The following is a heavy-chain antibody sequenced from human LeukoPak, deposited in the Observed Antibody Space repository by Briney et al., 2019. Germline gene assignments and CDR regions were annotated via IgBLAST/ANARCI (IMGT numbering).Heavy chain of an antibody. V-gene: IGHV1-2*02. CDR1: GYTFTGYY. CDR3: ARGRRFGELLPYFDY. Sequence: ASVKVSCKASGYTFTGYYMHWVRQTPGQGLEWMGWINPNSGGTNYAQKFQGRVTMTRDTSISTAYMELSRLRSEDTAVYYCARGRRFGELLPYFDYWGQGTLVTVSS. D-gene: IGHD3-10*01. CDR2: INPNSGGT. J-gene: IGHJ4*02.